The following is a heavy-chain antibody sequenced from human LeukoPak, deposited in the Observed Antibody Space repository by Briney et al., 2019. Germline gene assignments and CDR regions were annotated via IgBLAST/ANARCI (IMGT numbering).Heavy chain of an antibody. J-gene: IGHJ6*03. D-gene: IGHD3-3*01. CDR1: GGSFSGFY. Sequence: PSETLSLTCAVYGGSFSGFYWSWIRQPPGKGLEWIGEINHSGSTNYNPSLKSRVTISVDTSKNQFSLKLSSVTAADTAVYYCARSILGVVSNYYYYMDVWGKGTTVTVSS. CDR2: INHSGST. CDR3: ARSILGVVSNYYYYMDV. V-gene: IGHV4-34*01.